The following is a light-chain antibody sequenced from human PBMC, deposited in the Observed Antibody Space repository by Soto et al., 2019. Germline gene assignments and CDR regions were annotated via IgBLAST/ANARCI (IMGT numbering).Light chain of an antibody. J-gene: IGKJ4*01. CDR3: HQISSPPLT. CDR1: QSISSY. Sequence: DIQMTQSPSSLSASIGDRVIITCRASQSISSYLNWYQQKPGKAPKVLIYAASSLQSGVPSRLRGSGSGIDFTPTISNLQPEDFATYYCHQISSPPLTSGGGTRVDTK. V-gene: IGKV1-39*01. CDR2: AAS.